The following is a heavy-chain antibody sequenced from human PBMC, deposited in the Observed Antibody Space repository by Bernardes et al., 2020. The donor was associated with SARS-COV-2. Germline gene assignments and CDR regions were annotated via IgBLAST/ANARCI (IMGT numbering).Heavy chain of an antibody. V-gene: IGHV4-59*08. J-gene: IGHJ4*02. Sequence: ATLSLTCTVSGGSISSYYWSWIRQPPGKGLEWIGYIYYSGSTNYNPSLKSRVTISVDTSKNQFSLKLSSVTAADTAVYYCARHLWGANFDYWGQGTLVTVSS. CDR3: ARHLWGANFDY. CDR1: GGSISSYY. D-gene: IGHD1-26*01. CDR2: IYYSGST.